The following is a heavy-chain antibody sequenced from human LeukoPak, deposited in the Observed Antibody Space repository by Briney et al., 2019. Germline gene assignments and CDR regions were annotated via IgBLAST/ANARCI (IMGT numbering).Heavy chain of an antibody. CDR2: INGDGSTT. CDR3: VRRVGSGYYYFDS. J-gene: IGHJ4*02. D-gene: IGHD3-22*01. Sequence: GGSLRLSCAASGFTFSSYWMHWVRQAPGRGLVWVSFINGDGSTTTYADSVKGRFTISRDNAKNTLYLQMNNLRAEDTAVYYCVRRVGSGYYYFDSWGQGTLVTVSS. CDR1: GFTFSSYW. V-gene: IGHV3-74*01.